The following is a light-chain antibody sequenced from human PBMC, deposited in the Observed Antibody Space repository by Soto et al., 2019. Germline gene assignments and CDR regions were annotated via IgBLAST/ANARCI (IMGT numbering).Light chain of an antibody. CDR2: GAS. J-gene: IGKJ1*01. CDR1: QSVSSN. V-gene: IGKV3-20*01. CDR3: QQYGTSPRT. Sequence: EIVMTQSPATLSVSPGERATLSCRASQSVSSNLAWYQQNPGQAPRLLIYGASNRATGIPDKFSGSGSGTDFTLTISRLEPEDFAVYYCQQYGTSPRTFGQGIKVDIK.